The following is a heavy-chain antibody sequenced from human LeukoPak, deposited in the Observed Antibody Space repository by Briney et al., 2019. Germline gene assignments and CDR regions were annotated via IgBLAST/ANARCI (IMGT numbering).Heavy chain of an antibody. CDR2: IYPGDSDT. V-gene: IGHV5-51*03. CDR1: GYSFTSYW. Sequence: GESLKISCKGSGYSFTSYWIGWVRQMPGKGLEWMGIIYPGDSDTRYSPSFQGQVTISADKSISTAYLQWSSLKASDTAMYYWARLLYDSSGSPSGAFDIWGQGTMVTVSS. J-gene: IGHJ3*02. CDR3: ARLLYDSSGSPSGAFDI. D-gene: IGHD3-22*01.